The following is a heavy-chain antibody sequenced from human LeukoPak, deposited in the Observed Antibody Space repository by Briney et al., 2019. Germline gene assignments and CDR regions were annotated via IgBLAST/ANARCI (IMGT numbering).Heavy chain of an antibody. CDR1: GFTVSSNY. V-gene: IGHV3-21*04. CDR3: AKGYYYGSGSCLDY. Sequence: GGSLRLSCAASGFTVSSNYMSWVRQAPGKGLEWVSSISSSSSYIYYADSVKGRFTISRDNAKNSLYLQMNSLRAEDTALYYCAKGYYYGSGSCLDYWGQGTLVTVSS. CDR2: ISSSSSYI. D-gene: IGHD3-10*01. J-gene: IGHJ4*02.